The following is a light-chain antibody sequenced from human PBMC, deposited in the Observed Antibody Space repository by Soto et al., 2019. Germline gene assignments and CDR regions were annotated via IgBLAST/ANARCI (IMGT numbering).Light chain of an antibody. CDR2: DVT. CDR3: SSYTSSSTRV. Sequence: QSVLTQPASVSGSPGQSITISCTGTSSDVGAYNYVSWYQQPPGKAPQLMIYDVTNRPSGVSYRFSGSKSGNTASLTISGLQAEDEAYYYCSSYTSSSTRVFGTGTKLTVL. CDR1: SSDVGAYNY. V-gene: IGLV2-14*01. J-gene: IGLJ1*01.